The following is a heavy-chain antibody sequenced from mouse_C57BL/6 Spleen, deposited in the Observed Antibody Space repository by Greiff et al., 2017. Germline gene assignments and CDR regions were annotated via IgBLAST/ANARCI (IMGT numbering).Heavy chain of an antibody. V-gene: IGHV1-72*01. CDR2: FDPNSGGT. D-gene: IGHD2-12*01. J-gene: IGHJ4*01. CDR3: ARSPSYNYDYYAMDY. Sequence: QVQLQQPGAELVKPGASVKLSCKASGYTFTSYWMHWVKQRPGRGLEWIGRFDPNSGGTKYNEKFKSKATLTVDKPSSTAYMQLSSLTSENSAVYYCARSPSYNYDYYAMDYWGQGTSVTVSS. CDR1: GYTFTSYW.